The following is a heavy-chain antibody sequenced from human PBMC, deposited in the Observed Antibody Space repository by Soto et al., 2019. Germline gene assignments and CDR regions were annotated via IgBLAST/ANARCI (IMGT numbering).Heavy chain of an antibody. V-gene: IGHV1-8*01. CDR2: MNPNSGNT. D-gene: IGHD3-22*01. CDR3: ARVDLTYYYDSSGPAGRYYYGMDV. Sequence: ASVKVSCKASGYTFTSYDINWVRQATGQGLEWMGWMNPNSGNTGYAQKFQGRVTMTRNTSISTAYMELSSLRSEDTAVYYCARVDLTYYYDSSGPAGRYYYGMDVWGQGTTVTVSS. CDR1: GYTFTSYD. J-gene: IGHJ6*02.